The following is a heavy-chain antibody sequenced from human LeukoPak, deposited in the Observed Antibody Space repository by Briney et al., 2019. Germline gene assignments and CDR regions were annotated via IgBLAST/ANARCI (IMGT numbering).Heavy chain of an antibody. J-gene: IGHJ2*01. V-gene: IGHV3-21*04. CDR2: ISSSSTFI. CDR1: GFTFSSYS. Sequence: TSGGSLRLSCAASGFTFSSYSLNWVRQAPGKGLEWVSSISSSSTFIYYADSVKGRFTISRDNSKNTLYLQMNSLRAEDTAVYYCARAPSQYDPLALWGRGTLVTVSS. D-gene: IGHD1-1*01. CDR3: ARAPSQYDPLAL.